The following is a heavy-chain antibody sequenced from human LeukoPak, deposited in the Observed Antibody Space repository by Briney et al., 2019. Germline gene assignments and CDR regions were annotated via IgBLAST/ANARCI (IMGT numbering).Heavy chain of an antibody. CDR3: ARFQGAHY. CDR1: GFTFSSYG. D-gene: IGHD4/OR15-4a*01. V-gene: IGHV3-30*03. CDR2: ISYDGSNK. Sequence: GGSLRLSCAASGFTFSSYGMHWVRQAPGKGLEWVALISYDGSNKYYADSVKGRFTISRDNSKNTLYLQMNSLRAEDTAVYYCARFQGAHYWGQGTLVTVSS. J-gene: IGHJ4*02.